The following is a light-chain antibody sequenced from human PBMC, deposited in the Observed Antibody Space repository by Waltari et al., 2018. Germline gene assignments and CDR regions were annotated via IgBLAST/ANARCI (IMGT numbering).Light chain of an antibody. V-gene: IGKV1-16*01. CDR3: QQYQDYPHT. CDR1: QDIGDF. J-gene: IGKJ4*01. CDR2: AAS. Sequence: DIQMTHSPSSLTASVGDRVTIPCRASQDIGDFLVWFQQRPGKAPKSLIYAASTLQGGVPSRFSGSGSGTDFTLTISSLQPEDSGTYYCQQYQDYPHTFGGGTRVEVK.